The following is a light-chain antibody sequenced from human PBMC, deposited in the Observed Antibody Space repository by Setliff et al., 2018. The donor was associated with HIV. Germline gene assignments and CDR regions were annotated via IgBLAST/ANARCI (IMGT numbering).Light chain of an antibody. V-gene: IGLV2-18*02. CDR2: EVS. Sequence: QAVLTQPHSVSGSPGQSVTISCAGTSSDIGSYQRVSWYQQSPGTAPKLMIYEVSYRPSGVPDRFSGSKSGNTASLTISGLQAEDEADYYCSSYTTTGTYVFGSGTKV. CDR1: SSDIGSYQR. J-gene: IGLJ1*01. CDR3: SSYTTTGTYV.